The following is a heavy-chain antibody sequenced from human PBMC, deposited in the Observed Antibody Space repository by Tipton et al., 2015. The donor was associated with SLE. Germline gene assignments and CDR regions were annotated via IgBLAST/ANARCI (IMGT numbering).Heavy chain of an antibody. D-gene: IGHD3-3*01. CDR3: ARAIGNLGDFWSGYYLDS. CDR1: GFTFSSYA. J-gene: IGHJ4*02. V-gene: IGHV3-23*01. CDR2: ISGSGSST. Sequence: GSLRLSCTASGFTFSSYAMNWVRQAPGKGLDWVSSISGSGSSTYHADSVLGRFTTSRDKSTNTFYLQMTGLRVEDTAVYYCARAIGNLGDFWSGYYLDSWGRGTLVTVSS.